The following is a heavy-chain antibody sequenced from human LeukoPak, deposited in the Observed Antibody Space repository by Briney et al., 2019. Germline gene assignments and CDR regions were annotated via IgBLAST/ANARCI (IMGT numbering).Heavy chain of an antibody. Sequence: PSETLSLTCAVYGGSFSGYYWSWIRQPPGNGLEWIGEINHSGSTNYNPSLKSRVTISVDTSKNQFSLKLSSVTAADTAVYYCARGNLLLRYYYDSSGYFGWWSQGTLVTVSS. J-gene: IGHJ4*02. CDR1: GGSFSGYY. V-gene: IGHV4-34*01. CDR3: ARGNLLLRYYYDSSGYFGW. CDR2: INHSGST. D-gene: IGHD3-22*01.